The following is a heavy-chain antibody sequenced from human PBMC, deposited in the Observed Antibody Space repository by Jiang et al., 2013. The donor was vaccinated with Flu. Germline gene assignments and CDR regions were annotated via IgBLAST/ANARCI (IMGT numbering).Heavy chain of an antibody. CDR1: GGTFSSYA. Sequence: GAEVKKPGSSVKVSCKASGGTFSSYAISWVRQAPGQGLEWMGGIIPIFGTANYAQKFQGRVTITADKSTSTVYMELSSLRSEDTAVYYCARDPIRHYYDSSGYGLPQYFQHWGQGTLVTVSS. CDR2: IIPIFGTA. CDR3: ARDPIRHYYDSSGYGLPQYFQH. V-gene: IGHV1-69*06. D-gene: IGHD3-22*01. J-gene: IGHJ1*01.